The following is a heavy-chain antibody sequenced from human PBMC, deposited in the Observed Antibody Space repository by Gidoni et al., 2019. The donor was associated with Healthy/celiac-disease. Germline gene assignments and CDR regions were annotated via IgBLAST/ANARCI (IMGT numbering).Heavy chain of an antibody. CDR2: ISGSGGRT. Sequence: EVQLLESGGGLVQPGGSLRLSCAASGFTFRSYAMSWVRQAPGKGLGGVSGISGSGGRTYYADSVKGRLTISRDNSKNTLYLQMNSLRAEDTAVYYCAKDYSGSYPPNENFDYWGQGTLVTVSS. D-gene: IGHD1-26*01. CDR3: AKDYSGSYPPNENFDY. J-gene: IGHJ4*02. CDR1: GFTFRSYA. V-gene: IGHV3-23*01.